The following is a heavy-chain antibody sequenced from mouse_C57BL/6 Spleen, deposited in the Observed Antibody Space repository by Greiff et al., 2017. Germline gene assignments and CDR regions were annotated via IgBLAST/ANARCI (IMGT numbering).Heavy chain of an antibody. CDR3: ERYCLLYGSSPWAMDY. Sequence: EVKLVESGGGLVQPGGSLSLSCAASGFTFTDYYMSWVRQPPGKALEWLGFIRNKANGYTTEYSASVKGRFTISRDNSQSILYLQMNALRAEDSATYYCERYCLLYGSSPWAMDYWGQGTSVTVAS. CDR2: IRNKANGYTT. D-gene: IGHD1-1*01. CDR1: GFTFTDYY. V-gene: IGHV7-3*01. J-gene: IGHJ4*01.